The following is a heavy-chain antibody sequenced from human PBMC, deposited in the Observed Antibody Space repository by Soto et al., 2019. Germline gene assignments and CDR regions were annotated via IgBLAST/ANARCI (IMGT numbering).Heavy chain of an antibody. Sequence: QVQLVQSGAEVKKPGASVKVSCKASGYTFTSYHITWVRQAPGQGLEWMGWISAYNGNTNYAQKLQGRVTMTTDTATGTASMELRSLRSGDTAVYCCARDSPPPREWGQGTLVTVSS. CDR3: ARDSPPPRE. J-gene: IGHJ4*02. V-gene: IGHV1-18*01. CDR2: ISAYNGNT. CDR1: GYTFTSYH.